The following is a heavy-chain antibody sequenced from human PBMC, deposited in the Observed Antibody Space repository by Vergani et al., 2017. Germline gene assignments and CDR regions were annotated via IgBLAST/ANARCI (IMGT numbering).Heavy chain of an antibody. D-gene: IGHD3-16*01. J-gene: IGHJ4*02. CDR3: AKHFRGWGIDY. CDR1: GFTLSNYD. V-gene: IGHV3-30*02. Sequence: QVQLVESGGGVVQRGGSLRLSCATSGFTLSNYDMQWIRQGPGKGLEFVAFIQFDGSNQYYADSVKGRFTLSRDFSKNTLHLQMNSLRTDDTATYYCAKHFRGWGIDYGGQGTQVIVSS. CDR2: IQFDGSNQ.